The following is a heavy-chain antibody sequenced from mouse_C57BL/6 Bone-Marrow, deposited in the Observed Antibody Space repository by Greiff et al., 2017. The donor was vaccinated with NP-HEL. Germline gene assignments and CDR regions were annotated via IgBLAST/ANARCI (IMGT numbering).Heavy chain of an antibody. V-gene: IGHV6-6*01. Sequence: EVKVEESGGGLVQPGGSMKLSCAASGFTFSDAWMDWVRQSPEKGLEWVAEIRNKANNHATYYAESVKGRFTISRDDSKSSVYLQMTSLRAEDTGIYYFTLTLMSVYDGYSFAYWGQGTLVTVSA. D-gene: IGHD2-3*01. CDR1: GFTFSDAW. J-gene: IGHJ3*01. CDR2: IRNKANNHAT. CDR3: TLTLMSVYDGYSFAY.